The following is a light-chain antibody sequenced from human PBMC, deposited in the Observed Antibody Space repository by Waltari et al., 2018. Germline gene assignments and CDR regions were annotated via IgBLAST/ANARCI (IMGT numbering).Light chain of an antibody. V-gene: IGLV2-23*02. J-gene: IGLJ1*01. CDR3: CSYAGRGTYV. Sequence: QSALTQPASVSGTPGQSITISCSGTTSDVGSYDLVSWYQQHPGEAPKLLICEVVKPPPDTSRRFSGAKSGSTASLTISGLQPEDEADYYCCSYAGRGTYVFGSGTKVTVL. CDR2: EVV. CDR1: TSDVGSYDL.